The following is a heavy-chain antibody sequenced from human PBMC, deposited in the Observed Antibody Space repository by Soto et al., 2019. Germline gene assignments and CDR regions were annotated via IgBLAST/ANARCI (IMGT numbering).Heavy chain of an antibody. CDR3: ARMFGGWAGELYLHFDY. Sequence: GGSLRLSCAASGFTFSSYAMHWVRQAPGKGLEWVAVISYDGSNKYYADSVKGRFTIARDNSKNPLYLQMNSLRAEDTAVYYCARMFGGWAGELYLHFDYWGQGT. J-gene: IGHJ4*02. CDR1: GFTFSSYA. V-gene: IGHV3-30-3*01. D-gene: IGHD3-16*01. CDR2: ISYDGSNK.